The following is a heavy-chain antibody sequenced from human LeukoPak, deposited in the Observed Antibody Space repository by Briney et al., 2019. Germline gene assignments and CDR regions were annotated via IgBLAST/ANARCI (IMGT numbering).Heavy chain of an antibody. CDR3: AREMIAGPSGYGMDV. D-gene: IGHD2-21*01. Sequence: APVKVSCKASGYTFTGYYMHWVRQAPGQGLEWMGWINPNSGGTNYAQKFQGWVTMTRDTSISTAYMELSRLRSDDTAVYYCAREMIAGPSGYGMDVWGQGTTVTVSS. J-gene: IGHJ6*02. V-gene: IGHV1-2*04. CDR2: INPNSGGT. CDR1: GYTFTGYY.